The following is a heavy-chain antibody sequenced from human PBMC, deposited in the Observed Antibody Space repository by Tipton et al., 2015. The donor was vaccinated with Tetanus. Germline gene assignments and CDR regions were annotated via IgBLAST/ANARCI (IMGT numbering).Heavy chain of an antibody. Sequence: LRLSCTVYGGSFSGYYWSWIRQPPGKGLEWIGEINHSGSTNYNPSLKSRVTISVDTSKNQFSLKLSSVTAADTAVYYCVREYSGSYYSDYWGQGTLVTVSS. V-gene: IGHV4-34*01. CDR3: VREYSGSYYSDY. CDR2: INHSGST. D-gene: IGHD1-26*01. CDR1: GGSFSGYY. J-gene: IGHJ4*02.